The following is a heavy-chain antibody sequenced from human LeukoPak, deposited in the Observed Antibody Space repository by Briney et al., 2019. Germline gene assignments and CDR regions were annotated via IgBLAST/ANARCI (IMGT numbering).Heavy chain of an antibody. CDR2: IYYSGST. D-gene: IGHD4-23*01. CDR3: AREPVTNTGGAFDI. V-gene: IGHV4-31*03. CDR1: GGSISSGGYY. Sequence: SETLSLTCTVSGGSISSGGYYWSWIRQHPGKGLEWIGYIYYSGSTYYNPSLKSRVTISVDTSKNQFSLKLSSVTAADTAVYYCAREPVTNTGGAFDIWGQGTMVPSLQ. J-gene: IGHJ3*02.